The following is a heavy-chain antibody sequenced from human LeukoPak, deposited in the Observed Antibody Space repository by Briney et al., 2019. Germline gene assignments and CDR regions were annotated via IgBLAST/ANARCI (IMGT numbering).Heavy chain of an antibody. J-gene: IGHJ4*02. CDR2: INHSGST. D-gene: IGHD1-26*01. CDR1: GGSFSVYY. CDR3: ARGRYSGSYYGY. Sequence: SETLSLTCAVYGGSFSVYYWSWIRQPPGKGLEWIGEINHSGSTNYNPSLKSRVTISLDTPKKQFSLKLSSVTAADTAVYYCARGRYSGSYYGYWGQGTLVTVSS. V-gene: IGHV4-34*01.